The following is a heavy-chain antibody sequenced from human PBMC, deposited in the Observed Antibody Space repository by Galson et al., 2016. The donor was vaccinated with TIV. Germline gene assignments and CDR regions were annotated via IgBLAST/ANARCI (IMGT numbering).Heavy chain of an antibody. D-gene: IGHD3-9*01. CDR1: GYSFTSYW. V-gene: IGHV5-51*01. CDR2: VYPGDSDT. J-gene: IGHJ4*02. Sequence: QSGAEVKKPGASLKISCKGSGYSFTSYWIGWVRQMLGKGLEWMGIVYPGDSDTRYSPSFQGQVTISAEKTINTANLQWRSLKASDTAIYYCASRRKFDLPDFDWAYDPRPNYFDYWGQGTLVTVSS. CDR3: ASRRKFDLPDFDWAYDPRPNYFDY.